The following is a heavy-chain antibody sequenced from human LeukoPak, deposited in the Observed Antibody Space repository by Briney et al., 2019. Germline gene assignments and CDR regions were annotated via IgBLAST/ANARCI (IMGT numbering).Heavy chain of an antibody. CDR1: GGSISSSSYY. CDR3: ARRGITTVTTFDY. D-gene: IGHD4-17*01. CDR2: IYYSGST. J-gene: IGHJ4*02. V-gene: IGHV4-39*01. Sequence: PSETLSLTCTVSGGSISSSSYYWGWIRQPPGKGLEWIGSIYYSGSTYYNPSLKSRVTISVDTSKNQFSLKLSSVTAADTAVYYCARRGITTVTTFDYWGQGTLVTVPS.